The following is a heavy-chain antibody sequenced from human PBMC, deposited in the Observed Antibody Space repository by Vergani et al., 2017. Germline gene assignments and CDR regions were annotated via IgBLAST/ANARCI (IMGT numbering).Heavy chain of an antibody. Sequence: EVQLEESGGGLVLPGRSLRLSCVASGFTSAGYAMHWVRQAPGKGLEWVSGISWNSNSIGYADPVKGRFTISRDNAKNSLYLQMNSLRAEDTALYYCAKDLGTSCGGGWFDPWGQGTLVTVSS. D-gene: IGHD6-6*01. J-gene: IGHJ5*02. CDR2: ISWNSNSI. CDR1: GFTSAGYA. V-gene: IGHV3-9*02. CDR3: AKDLGTSCGGGWFDP.